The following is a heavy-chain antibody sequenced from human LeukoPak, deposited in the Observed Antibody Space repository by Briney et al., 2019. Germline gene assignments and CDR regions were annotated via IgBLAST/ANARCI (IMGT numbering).Heavy chain of an antibody. CDR2: IKQDGAET. V-gene: IGHV3-7*01. J-gene: IGHJ4*02. Sequence: GGSLRLSCAASGFRFGDYWMTWARHVPGKGLEWVANIKQDGAETHYAESVEGRFIISRDNAKNSLYLEMDSLKVEDTAVYYCARVGAWDLQRVFDYWGQGTLVTVSS. D-gene: IGHD1-26*01. CDR1: GFRFGDYW. CDR3: ARVGAWDLQRVFDY.